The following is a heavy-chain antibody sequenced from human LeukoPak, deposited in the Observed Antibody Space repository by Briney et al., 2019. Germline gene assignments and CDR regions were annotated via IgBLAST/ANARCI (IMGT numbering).Heavy chain of an antibody. J-gene: IGHJ4*02. Sequence: ASVKVSCKASGYTFTGYYMHWVRQAPGQGLEWMGWINPNSGGTNYAQKFQGRVTMTRDTSISTAYMELSRLRSDDTAVYYCARVGEWFGELSRDYWGQGTLVTVSS. CDR2: INPNSGGT. D-gene: IGHD3-10*01. V-gene: IGHV1-2*02. CDR1: GYTFTGYY. CDR3: ARVGEWFGELSRDY.